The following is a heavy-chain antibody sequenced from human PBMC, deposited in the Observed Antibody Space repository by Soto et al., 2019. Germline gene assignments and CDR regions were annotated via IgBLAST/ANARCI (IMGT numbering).Heavy chain of an antibody. D-gene: IGHD4-17*01. Sequence: GGSLRLSCAASGFTFSNAWMSWVRQAPGKGLEWVGRIKSKTDGGTTDYAAPVKGRFTISRDDSKNTLYLQMNSLKTEDTAVYYCTTEGVNGDPGGFDYWGQGTLVTVSS. CDR3: TTEGVNGDPGGFDY. J-gene: IGHJ4*02. CDR2: IKSKTDGGTT. CDR1: GFTFSNAW. V-gene: IGHV3-15*01.